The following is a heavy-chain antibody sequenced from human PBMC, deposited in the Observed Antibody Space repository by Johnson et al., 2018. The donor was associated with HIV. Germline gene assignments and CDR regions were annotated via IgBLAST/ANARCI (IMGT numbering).Heavy chain of an antibody. V-gene: IGHV3-13*01. J-gene: IGHJ3*02. CDR3: ARGGAAAGTNAFDI. Sequence: VQLVESGGGLVQPGGSLRLSCAASGFTFSSYDMHWVRQATGKGLEWVSAIGTAGDTYYPGSVKGRFTIHRENAKNSLYLQMNSLRAGDTAVYYCARGGAAAGTNAFDIWGQGTMVTVSS. CDR1: GFTFSSYD. D-gene: IGHD6-13*01. CDR2: IGTAGDT.